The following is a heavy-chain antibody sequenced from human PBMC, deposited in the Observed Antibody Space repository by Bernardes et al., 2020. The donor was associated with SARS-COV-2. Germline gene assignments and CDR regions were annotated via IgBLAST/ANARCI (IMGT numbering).Heavy chain of an antibody. J-gene: IGHJ4*02. D-gene: IGHD3-10*01. Sequence: GGSLRLSCTSSGFNFGDYGMSWFRQAPGKGLEWVGLIRSEAYGGTTEYAATVNGRFTISRDNSKNTLYLQMNSLRAEDTAVYYCAREKWFGELSSGTIDYWGQGTLVTVSS. CDR2: IRSEAYGGTT. CDR1: GFNFGDYG. CDR3: AREKWFGELSSGTIDY. V-gene: IGHV3-49*03.